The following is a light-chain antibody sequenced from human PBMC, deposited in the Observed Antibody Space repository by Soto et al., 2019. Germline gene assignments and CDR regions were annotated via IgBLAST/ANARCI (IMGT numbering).Light chain of an antibody. J-gene: IGKJ1*01. CDR3: QQYGSSGT. CDR1: QSLLHSNGYNY. CDR2: WAS. V-gene: IGKV2-28*01. Sequence: DIVMTQSPLSLPVTPGEPASISCRSSQSLLHSNGYNYLDWYQQKPGQPPKLLIYWASTRESGVPDRFSGSGSGTDFTLTISRLEPEDFAVYYCQQYGSSGTFGQGTKVDIK.